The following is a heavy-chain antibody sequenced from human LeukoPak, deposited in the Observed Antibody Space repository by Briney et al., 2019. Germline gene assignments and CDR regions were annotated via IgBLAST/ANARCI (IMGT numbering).Heavy chain of an antibody. Sequence: PGGSLRLSCAASGFTFSSYAMSWVRQAPGKGLEWVSAISGSGGSTYYADSVKGRFTISRDNSKNTLYLQMNSLRAEDTAVYYCARGERVSGSYSIDYWGQGTLVTVSS. D-gene: IGHD1-26*01. CDR2: ISGSGGST. V-gene: IGHV3-23*01. J-gene: IGHJ4*02. CDR3: ARGERVSGSYSIDY. CDR1: GFTFSSYA.